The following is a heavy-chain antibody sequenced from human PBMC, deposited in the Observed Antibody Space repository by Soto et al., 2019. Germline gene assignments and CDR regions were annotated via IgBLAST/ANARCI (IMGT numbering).Heavy chain of an antibody. J-gene: IGHJ4*02. V-gene: IGHV1-2*02. Sequence: GASVKVSCMASGYTFSDYYIHWVRQAPGQGLEWIGWINPNSGGTKYAPKFQGGVTMTRDTSITTAYMELSRLRSGDTAVYYCARDPATAKPEGVDFWGQGTLVTVSS. CDR3: ARDPATAKPEGVDF. CDR2: INPNSGGT. D-gene: IGHD1-1*01. CDR1: GYTFSDYY.